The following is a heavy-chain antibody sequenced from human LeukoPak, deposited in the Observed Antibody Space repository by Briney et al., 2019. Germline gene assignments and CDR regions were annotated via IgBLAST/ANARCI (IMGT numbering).Heavy chain of an antibody. J-gene: IGHJ4*02. Sequence: GGSLRLSCAASGFTVSSNYMSWVRQAPGKGLEWVSVIYSGGSTYYADSVKGRFTISRDNSKNTLYLQMNSLRAEDTAVYYCARDVVSLDWLLHMGYLDYWGQGTLVTVSS. CDR1: GFTVSSNY. CDR3: ARDVVSLDWLLHMGYLDY. CDR2: IYSGGST. V-gene: IGHV3-66*01. D-gene: IGHD3/OR15-3a*01.